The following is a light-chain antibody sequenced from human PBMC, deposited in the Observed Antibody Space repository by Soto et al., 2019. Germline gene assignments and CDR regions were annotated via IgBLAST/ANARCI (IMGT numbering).Light chain of an antibody. J-gene: IGKJ1*01. CDR2: KAS. V-gene: IGKV1-5*03. Sequence: DIPMTQSPSTLSASVGDRVTITCRASESISGWLAWYQQKPGKAPKLVIFKASTLESGVPSRFSGSGSGTEFTLSISSLQPDDFATYYCQQYNSYPRTFGQGPKVEIK. CDR3: QQYNSYPRT. CDR1: ESISGW.